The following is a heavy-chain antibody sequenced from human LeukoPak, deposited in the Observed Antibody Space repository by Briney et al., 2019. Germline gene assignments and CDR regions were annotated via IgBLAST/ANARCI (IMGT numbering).Heavy chain of an antibody. D-gene: IGHD3-9*01. V-gene: IGHV4-59*08. J-gene: IGHJ3*02. CDR1: GGSITSSY. CDR3: ARVAERTWLPYDAAFDI. Sequence: SETLSLTCTVSGGSITSSYWSWIRQPPGEGLEWVASIFYAGSINYNPSLKSRATISVGMSKNQFSLNLTSVTAADTAMYYCARVAERTWLPYDAAFDIWGLGTMVTVSS. CDR2: IFYAGSI.